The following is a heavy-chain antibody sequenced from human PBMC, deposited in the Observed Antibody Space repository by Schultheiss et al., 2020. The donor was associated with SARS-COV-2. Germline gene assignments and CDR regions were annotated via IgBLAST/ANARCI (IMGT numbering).Heavy chain of an antibody. D-gene: IGHD4-17*01. CDR2: IYYSGST. CDR1: GGSISSGDYY. J-gene: IGHJ4*02. Sequence: SETLSLTCTVSGGSISSGDYYWSWIRQPPGKGLEWIGYIYYSGSTYYNPSLKSRVTISVDTSKNQFSLKLSSVTAADTAVYYCALSPAPKTVTTGGNYFDYWGQGTLVTVSS. CDR3: ALSPAPKTVTTGGNYFDY. V-gene: IGHV4-30-4*01.